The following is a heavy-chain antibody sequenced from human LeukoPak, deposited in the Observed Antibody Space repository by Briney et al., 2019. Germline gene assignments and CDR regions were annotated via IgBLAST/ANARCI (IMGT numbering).Heavy chain of an antibody. Sequence: GGSLRLSCAASEFNVSNSYMGWVRQAPGKGLEWGSITNNRGNTNHADSVKGRFAISRSKYKNSLFLQMNSLRVEDTAVYYCASAYCCGSGNYDYWGHGTLVTVSS. J-gene: IGHJ4*01. CDR2: TNNRGNT. CDR3: ASAYCCGSGNYDY. V-gene: IGHV3-66*01. D-gene: IGHD3-10*01. CDR1: EFNVSNSY.